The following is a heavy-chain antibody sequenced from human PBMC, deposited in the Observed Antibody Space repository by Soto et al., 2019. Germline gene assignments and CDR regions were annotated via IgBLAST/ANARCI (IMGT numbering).Heavy chain of an antibody. D-gene: IGHD3-9*01. CDR3: VRVFDTYYFDL. V-gene: IGHV3-30*03. Sequence: WGSLRLSCAASGFTFSSYGMHWVRQAPGKGLEWVAVISYDGSNKYYADSVKGRFTISRDNSKKTLFLQMNSLRAEDTAVYYCVRVFDTYYFDLWGQGNTVTVSS. J-gene: IGHJ4*02. CDR1: GFTFSSYG. CDR2: ISYDGSNK.